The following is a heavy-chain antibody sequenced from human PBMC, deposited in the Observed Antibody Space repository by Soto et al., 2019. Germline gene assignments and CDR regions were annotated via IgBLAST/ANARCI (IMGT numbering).Heavy chain of an antibody. Sequence: GASVKVSCKTSARTCFISGFGWVRQAPGEGLEWVGGIIPTLGTIHVAQRFQGRVTFTADKSTNTAYMEMNSLTSEDTALYYCARAAEWEQPSNQYYFDFWGQGTLVTVSS. CDR2: IIPTLGTI. V-gene: IGHV1-69*10. CDR3: ARAAEWEQPSNQYYFDF. D-gene: IGHD1-26*01. CDR1: ARTCFISG. J-gene: IGHJ4*02.